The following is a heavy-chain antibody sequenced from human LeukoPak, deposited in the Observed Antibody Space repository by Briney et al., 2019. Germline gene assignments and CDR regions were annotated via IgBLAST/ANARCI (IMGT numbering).Heavy chain of an antibody. CDR2: ISWNSGSI. CDR3: AVDCSSPSCYGQSAFDI. V-gene: IGHV3-20*04. D-gene: IGHD2-2*01. CDR1: GFTFSIYS. J-gene: IGHJ3*02. Sequence: GGSLRLSCAASGFTFSIYSMNWVRQAPGKGLEWVSGISWNSGSIGYADSVKGRFTISRDNAKNSLYLQLNSLRAEDTAIYYCAVDCSSPSCYGQSAFDIWGQGTMVTVSS.